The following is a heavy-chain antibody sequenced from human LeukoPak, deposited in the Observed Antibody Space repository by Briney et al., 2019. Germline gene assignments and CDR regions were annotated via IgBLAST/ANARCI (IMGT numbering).Heavy chain of an antibody. CDR3: ARQITPHGNFDY. Sequence: GGSLRLSCAASGFTLSNFAMHWVRQATGKGLEWVSAIGTAGDTFYPGSVKGRFTISRENAKNSLYLQMNNLRAEDTAVYYCARQITPHGNFDYWGQGTLVTVSS. CDR2: IGTAGDT. CDR1: GFTLSNFA. D-gene: IGHD1-14*01. V-gene: IGHV3-13*01. J-gene: IGHJ4*02.